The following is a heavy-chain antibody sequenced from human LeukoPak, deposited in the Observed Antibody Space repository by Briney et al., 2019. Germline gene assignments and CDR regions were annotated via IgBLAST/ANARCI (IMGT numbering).Heavy chain of an antibody. J-gene: IGHJ4*02. D-gene: IGHD3-22*01. V-gene: IGHV1-46*01. CDR3: ARDRVNYDSSGPVDY. CDR2: INPSGGST. CDR1: GYTFTSYY. Sequence: ASVKLSCKASGYTFTSYYMHWVRQAPAQGLEWMGIINPSGGSTSYAQKFQGRVTMTRDTSTSTVYMELSSLRSEDTAVYYCARDRVNYDSSGPVDYWGQGTLVTVSS.